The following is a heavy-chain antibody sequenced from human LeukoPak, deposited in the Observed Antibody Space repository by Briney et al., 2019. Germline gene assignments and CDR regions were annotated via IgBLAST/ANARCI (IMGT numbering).Heavy chain of an antibody. V-gene: IGHV3-66*01. J-gene: IGHJ6*02. D-gene: IGHD6-13*01. CDR2: IYSGGST. Sequence: GGSLRLSCAASGFTVSSNYMSWVRQAPGKGLEWVSVIYSGGSTYYADSVKGRFTISRDHSKNTLYLQMNSLRAEDTAVYYCARVVAAAGRRGYYYYYGMDVWGQGTTVTVSS. CDR3: ARVVAAAGRRGYYYYYGMDV. CDR1: GFTVSSNY.